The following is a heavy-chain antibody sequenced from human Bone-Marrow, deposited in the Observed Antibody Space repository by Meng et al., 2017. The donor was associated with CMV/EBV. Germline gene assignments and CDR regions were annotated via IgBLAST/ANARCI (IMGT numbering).Heavy chain of an antibody. CDR2: IYYSGST. V-gene: IGHV4-39*07. J-gene: IGHJ4*02. Sequence: SETLSLTCTVSGGSISSTTYYWGWIRQPPGKGLEWIGSIYYSGSTYYNPSLKSRVTISLDTSKNKFSLKVTSVTAADTAVYYCARDFLLPIAILDYWGQGTLVTVSP. D-gene: IGHD2-21*01. CDR3: ARDFLLPIAILDY. CDR1: GGSISSTTYY.